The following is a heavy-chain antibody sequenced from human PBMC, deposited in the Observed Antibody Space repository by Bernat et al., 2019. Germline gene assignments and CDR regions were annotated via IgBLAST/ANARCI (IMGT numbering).Heavy chain of an antibody. D-gene: IGHD2-15*01. CDR2: ISGSGDYT. Sequence: EVQLLESGGGLVQPGGSLRLSCAASGFTFRNYAMSWVRRAPGKGLMWVSGISGSGDYTYYADSVKGRFTISRDNSKNTMYLQMNSVRAEDTAIYYFTKRSRPYCSGGGCYSGFDYWGQGTLVTVSS. J-gene: IGHJ4*02. CDR3: TKRSRPYCSGGGCYSGFDY. V-gene: IGHV3-23*01. CDR1: GFTFRNYA.